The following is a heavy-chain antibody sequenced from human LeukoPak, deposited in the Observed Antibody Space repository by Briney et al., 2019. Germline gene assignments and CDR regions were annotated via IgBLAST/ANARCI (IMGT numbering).Heavy chain of an antibody. D-gene: IGHD3-10*02. CDR1: GGSISSYY. V-gene: IGHV4-59*01. CDR2: IYYSGST. CDR3: ARVVRGDYFDY. Sequence: SETLSLTCTVSGGSISSYYWSWIRQPPGKGLEWIGYIYYSGSTNYNPSLKSRVTISVDTSKNQFSLELSSVTAADTAVYYCARVVRGDYFDYWGQGTLVTVSS. J-gene: IGHJ4*02.